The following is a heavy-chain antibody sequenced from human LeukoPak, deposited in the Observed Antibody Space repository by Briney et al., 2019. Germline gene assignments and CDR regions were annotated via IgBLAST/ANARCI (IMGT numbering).Heavy chain of an antibody. CDR1: GGSFSGYY. D-gene: IGHD6-13*01. CDR2: INHSGST. Sequence: SETLSLTCAVYGGSFSGYYWSWIRQPPGKGLEWIGEINHSGSTNYNPSLKSRVTISVDTSKNQFSLKLSSVTAADTAVYYCARGPRSPGIAAAGTLFDYWGQGTLVTVSS. V-gene: IGHV4-34*01. CDR3: ARGPRSPGIAAAGTLFDY. J-gene: IGHJ4*02.